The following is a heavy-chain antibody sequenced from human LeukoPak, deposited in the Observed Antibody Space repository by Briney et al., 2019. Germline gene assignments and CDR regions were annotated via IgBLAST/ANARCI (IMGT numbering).Heavy chain of an antibody. V-gene: IGHV1-2*04. CDR1: GYTFTGYY. J-gene: IGHJ4*02. Sequence: TSVKVSCKASGYTFTGYYMHWVRQAPGQGLEWMGWINPNSGGTNYAQKFQGWVTMTRDTSISTAYMELSRLRSDDTAVYYCARAGTVEMTPLDYWGQGTLVTVSS. D-gene: IGHD5-24*01. CDR3: ARAGTVEMTPLDY. CDR2: INPNSGGT.